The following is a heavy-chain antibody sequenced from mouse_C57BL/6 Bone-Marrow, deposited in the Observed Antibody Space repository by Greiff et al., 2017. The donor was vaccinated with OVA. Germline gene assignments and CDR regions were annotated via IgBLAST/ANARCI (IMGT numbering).Heavy chain of an antibody. CDR3: AREAYYGTAWFAY. CDR2: ISYDGSN. D-gene: IGHD2-10*01. Sequence: EVKLQESGPGLVKPSQSLSLTCSVTGYSITSGYYWNWIRQFPGNKLEWMGYISYDGSNNYNPSLENRISITRDTSKNQFFLKLNSVTTEDTATYYCAREAYYGTAWFAYWGQGTLVTVSA. J-gene: IGHJ3*01. V-gene: IGHV3-6*01. CDR1: GYSITSGYY.